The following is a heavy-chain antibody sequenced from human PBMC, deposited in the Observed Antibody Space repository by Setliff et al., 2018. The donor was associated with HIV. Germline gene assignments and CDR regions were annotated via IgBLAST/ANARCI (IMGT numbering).Heavy chain of an antibody. CDR3: ARDPPLKAFGGVISLYYFDY. CDR1: GGSISSGGYY. V-gene: IGHV4-31*03. Sequence: SETLSLTCTVSGGSISSGGYYWSWIRQHPGKGLEWIGYIYYSGSTYYNPSLKSRVTISVDTSKNQFSLKLSSVTAADTAVYYCARDPPLKAFGGVISLYYFDYWGQGTLVTVSS. D-gene: IGHD3-16*02. CDR2: IYYSGST. J-gene: IGHJ4*02.